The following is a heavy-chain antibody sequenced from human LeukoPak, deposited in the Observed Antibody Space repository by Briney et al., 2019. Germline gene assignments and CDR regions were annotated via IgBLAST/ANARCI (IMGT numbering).Heavy chain of an antibody. CDR2: IYYSGST. J-gene: IGHJ4*02. CDR3: ARDPGGYYFDY. CDR1: GGSISSYY. Sequence: ASETLSLTCTVSGGSISSYYWSWIRQPPGKGLEWIGYIYYSGSTNYNPSLKSRVTISVDTSKNQFSLKLSSVTAADTAVYYCARDPGGYYFDYWGQGTLVTVSS. D-gene: IGHD3-10*01. V-gene: IGHV4-59*01.